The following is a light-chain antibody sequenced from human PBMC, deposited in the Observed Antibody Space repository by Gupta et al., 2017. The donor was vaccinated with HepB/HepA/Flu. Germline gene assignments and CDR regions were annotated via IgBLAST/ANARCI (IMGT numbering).Light chain of an antibody. CDR3: LLFYGGGFWV. Sequence: QTVVTQEPSLTVSPGGTVTLTCGFSTGAVTSAYYPNWFQQKPGQAPRSLIYSTSKKHSWTPARFSGSLLGGKAALTLSGVLPEDEAEYYCLLFYGGGFWVFGGGTKLTVL. CDR2: STS. J-gene: IGLJ3*02. CDR1: TGAVTSAYY. V-gene: IGLV7-43*01.